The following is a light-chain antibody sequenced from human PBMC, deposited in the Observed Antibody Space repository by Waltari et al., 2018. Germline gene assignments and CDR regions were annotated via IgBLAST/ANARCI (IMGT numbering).Light chain of an antibody. J-gene: IGKJ2*01. V-gene: IGKV1-5*03. CDR2: KAS. CDR3: QQYNSYPYT. CDR1: QSISPW. Sequence: DIQMTQSPSTLSASVGVRVNITCRASQSISPWLAWYQQKPGKAPTLLIYKASSLQSGVPSRFSGSGSGAEFTLTISSLQPDDFATYYCQQYNSYPYTFGQGTKLEI.